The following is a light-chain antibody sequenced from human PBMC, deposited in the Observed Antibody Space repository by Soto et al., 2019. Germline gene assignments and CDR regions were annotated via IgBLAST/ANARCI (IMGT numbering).Light chain of an antibody. Sequence: QPVLTQSPSASASLGASVKLTCTLSSGHSSYAIAWYQQQPEKGPRYLMKLNSDGSHSKGDGIPDRFSGSSSGAERYLTISSLQSEDEADYYCQTWGTGISVVFGGGTKLTVL. CDR3: QTWGTGISVV. CDR1: SGHSSYA. J-gene: IGLJ2*01. CDR2: LNSDGSH. V-gene: IGLV4-69*01.